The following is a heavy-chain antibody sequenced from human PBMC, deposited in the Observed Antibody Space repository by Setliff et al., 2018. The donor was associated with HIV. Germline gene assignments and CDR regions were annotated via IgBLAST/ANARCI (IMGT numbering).Heavy chain of an antibody. V-gene: IGHV4-34*09. CDR2: INHSGST. CDR1: GGSFSGYY. CDR3: ARGGYCSGGSCYYTEYFQH. Sequence: PSETLSLTCAVYGGSFSGYYWSWIRQPPGKGLEWIGEINHSGSTNYNPSLKSRVTISVDTSKNQFSLKLSSVTAADTAVYYCARGGYCSGGSCYYTEYFQHWGQGTLVTVSS. J-gene: IGHJ1*01. D-gene: IGHD2-15*01.